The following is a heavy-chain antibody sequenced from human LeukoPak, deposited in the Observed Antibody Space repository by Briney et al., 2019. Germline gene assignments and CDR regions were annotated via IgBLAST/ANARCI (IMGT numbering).Heavy chain of an antibody. D-gene: IGHD3-10*01. J-gene: IGHJ4*02. CDR3: TTRKDGYYYGSGSYSYYFDY. V-gene: IGHV3-15*01. CDR1: GFTFSNAW. CDR2: IKSKTDGGTT. Sequence: GGSLRLSCAASGFTFSNAWMSWVRQAPGKGLVWVGRIKSKTDGGTTDYAAPVKGRFTISRDDSKNTLYLQMNSLKTEDTAVYYCTTRKDGYYYGSGSYSYYFDYWGQGTLVTVSS.